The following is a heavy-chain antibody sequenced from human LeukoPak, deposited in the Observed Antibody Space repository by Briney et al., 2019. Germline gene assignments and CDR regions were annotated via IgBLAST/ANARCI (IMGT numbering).Heavy chain of an antibody. Sequence: PSETLSLTCAVYGGSFSGYYWSWIRQPPGKGLEWIGEINHSGSTNYNPSLKSRVTISVDTSKNQFSLKLSSVTAADTAVYYCARKGGYSYGYSFDYWGRGTLVTVSS. CDR3: ARKGGYSYGYSFDY. J-gene: IGHJ4*02. CDR2: INHSGST. CDR1: GGSFSGYY. V-gene: IGHV4-34*01. D-gene: IGHD5-18*01.